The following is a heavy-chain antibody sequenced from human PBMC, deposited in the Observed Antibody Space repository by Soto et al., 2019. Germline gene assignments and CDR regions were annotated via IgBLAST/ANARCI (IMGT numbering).Heavy chain of an antibody. Sequence: SETLSLTCTVSGGSISSGDYYWSWIRQPPGKGLEWIGYIYYSGSTYYNPSLKSRVTISVDTSKNQFSLKLSSVTAADTAVYYCARSRINYDYVWGSYRYPPNYFDYWGQGTLVTVSS. CDR1: GGSISSGDYY. V-gene: IGHV4-30-4*01. J-gene: IGHJ4*02. CDR3: ARSRINYDYVWGSYRYPPNYFDY. D-gene: IGHD3-16*02. CDR2: IYYSGST.